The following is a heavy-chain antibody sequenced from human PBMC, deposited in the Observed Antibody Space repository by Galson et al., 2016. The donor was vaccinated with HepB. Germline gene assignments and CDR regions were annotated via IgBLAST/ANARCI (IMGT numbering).Heavy chain of an antibody. CDR2: ISYDGSKK. V-gene: IGHV3-30*18. D-gene: IGHD3-10*01. Sequence: SLRLSCAASAFTFSTYGMHWVRQAPGKGLEWVAVISYDGSKKYYADYVTGRFTISRDNSKNTLYLQMNSLRTEDTAVYYCAKDPYYYGSGSYYFDYWGQGTLVTVSS. J-gene: IGHJ4*02. CDR1: AFTFSTYG. CDR3: AKDPYYYGSGSYYFDY.